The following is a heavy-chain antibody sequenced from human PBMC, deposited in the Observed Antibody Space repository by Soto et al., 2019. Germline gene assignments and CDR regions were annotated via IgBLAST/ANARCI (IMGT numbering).Heavy chain of an antibody. CDR1: GDTFSSYA. CDR2: IIPMFGTA. J-gene: IGHJ4*02. D-gene: IGHD3-22*01. Sequence: QVQLVQSGAEVKKPGSSVKVSCKASGDTFSSYAINWVRQAPGQGLEWMGGIIPMFGTANYAQKFKGRVTITAGESKSKVYMELSSMRSEDTAVYYCARVGPAHYYDSSGYYSPLDYWGQGTLVTVSS. CDR3: ARVGPAHYYDSSGYYSPLDY. V-gene: IGHV1-69*01.